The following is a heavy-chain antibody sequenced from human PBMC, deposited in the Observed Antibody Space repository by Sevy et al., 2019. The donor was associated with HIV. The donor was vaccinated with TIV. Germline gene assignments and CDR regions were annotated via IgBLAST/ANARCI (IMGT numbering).Heavy chain of an antibody. CDR3: ATPNYYDSSGYYQFDY. V-gene: IGHV1-24*01. CDR1: GYTLTELS. D-gene: IGHD3-22*01. Sequence: ASVKVSCKVSGYTLTELSMHWVRQAPGKGLEWMGGFDPEEGETINAQKFQGRVTMTEDTSTDTAYMELSSLRSEDTAVYYCATPNYYDSSGYYQFDYWGQGTLVTVSS. J-gene: IGHJ4*02. CDR2: FDPEEGET.